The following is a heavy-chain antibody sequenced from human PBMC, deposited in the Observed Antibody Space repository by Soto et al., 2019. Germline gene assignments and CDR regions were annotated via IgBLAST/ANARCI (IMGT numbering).Heavy chain of an antibody. J-gene: IGHJ4*02. CDR2: ISSSSSYI. V-gene: IGHV3-21*01. CDR1: GFTFSSYS. D-gene: IGHD5-12*01. CDR3: ARAGYSGYDDEEAFDY. Sequence: EVQLVESGGGLVKPGGSLRLSCAASGFTFSSYSMNWVRQAPGKGLEWVSSISSSSSYIYYADSVKGRFTISRDNAKNSLYLQMNSRRAEDTAVYYCARAGYSGYDDEEAFDYWGQGTLVTVSS.